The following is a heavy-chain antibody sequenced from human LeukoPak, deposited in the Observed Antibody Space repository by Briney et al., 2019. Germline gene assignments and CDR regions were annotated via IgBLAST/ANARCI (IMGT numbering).Heavy chain of an antibody. CDR2: INHSGSA. J-gene: IGHJ4*02. Sequence: PSETLSLTCAVYNGSLSGYSCSWIRQPPGKGLEWIGEINHSGSANYNPSLKSRVTISVDTSKNQFSLKLSSVTAADTAVYYCARNSAPLYYYDSSGYSGYWGQGTLVTVSS. D-gene: IGHD3-22*01. CDR1: NGSLSGYS. CDR3: ARNSAPLYYYDSSGYSGY. V-gene: IGHV4-34*01.